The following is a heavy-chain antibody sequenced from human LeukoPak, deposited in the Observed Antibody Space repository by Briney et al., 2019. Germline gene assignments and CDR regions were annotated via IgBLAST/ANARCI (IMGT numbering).Heavy chain of an antibody. CDR3: TKEGASLGSGYFDC. Sequence: TGGSLRLSCAASGFTFISYAMSWVRQAPGKGLEWVAAIGGSGDHTFYADSVKGRFTISRDNSKNTLYLQMNSLRVEDAALYYCTKEGASLGSGYFDCWGQGTRVTVSS. J-gene: IGHJ4*02. CDR2: IGGSGDHT. V-gene: IGHV3-23*01. CDR1: GFTFISYA. D-gene: IGHD3-10*01.